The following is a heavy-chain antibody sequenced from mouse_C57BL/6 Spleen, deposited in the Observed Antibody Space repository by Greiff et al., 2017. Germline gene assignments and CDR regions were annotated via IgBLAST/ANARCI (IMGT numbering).Heavy chain of an antibody. CDR1: GYSFTGYY. CDR2: INPSTGGT. J-gene: IGHJ4*01. V-gene: IGHV1-42*01. Sequence: EVKLQESGPELVKPGASVKISCKASGYSFTGYYMNWVKQSPEKSLEWIGEINPSTGGTTYNQKFKAKATLTVDKSSSTAYMQLKSLTSEDSAVYYCARGDRMDYWGQGTSVTVSS. CDR3: ARGDRMDY.